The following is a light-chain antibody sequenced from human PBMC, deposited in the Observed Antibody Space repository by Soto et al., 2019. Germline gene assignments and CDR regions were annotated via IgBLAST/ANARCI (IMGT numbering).Light chain of an antibody. J-gene: IGLJ2*01. CDR1: SSNIGSNT. Sequence: SVLAQPPSASASPGHRVTISCSGSSSNIGSNTVNWYQQLPGTAPKLVIYSNNQRPSGVPDRFSGSKSGTSASLAISGLQSEDEADYYCVAWDDSLNGFVVFGGGTKVTVL. V-gene: IGLV1-44*01. CDR2: SNN. CDR3: VAWDDSLNGFVV.